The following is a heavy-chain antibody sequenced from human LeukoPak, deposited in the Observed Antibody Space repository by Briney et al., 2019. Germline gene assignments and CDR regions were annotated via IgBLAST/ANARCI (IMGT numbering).Heavy chain of an antibody. Sequence: NPSETLSLTCTVSGGSISTYHWSWIRQPPGKGLEWIGNIYYSGSTNYNPSLKSRVTISVDTSKNQFSLKLSSVTAADTAVYYCARGLRSRDGYSYDYFDDWGQGTLVTVSS. V-gene: IGHV4-59*01. CDR1: GGSISTYH. J-gene: IGHJ4*02. CDR2: IYYSGST. CDR3: ARGLRSRDGYSYDYFDD. D-gene: IGHD5-24*01.